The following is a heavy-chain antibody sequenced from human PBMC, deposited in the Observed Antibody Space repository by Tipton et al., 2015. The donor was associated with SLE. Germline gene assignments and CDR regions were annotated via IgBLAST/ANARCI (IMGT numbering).Heavy chain of an antibody. Sequence: TLSLTCTVSGGSINNYYWSWIRQPPGRGLDWIGYISDSGSTNYNPSLKSRVTISVDKSKSQFSLRLNSVTAADTAVYYCARDRPGDRAFDIWGQGTLVTVPS. CDR3: ARDRPGDRAFDI. V-gene: IGHV4-59*01. CDR2: ISDSGST. CDR1: GGSINNYY. D-gene: IGHD7-27*01. J-gene: IGHJ3*02.